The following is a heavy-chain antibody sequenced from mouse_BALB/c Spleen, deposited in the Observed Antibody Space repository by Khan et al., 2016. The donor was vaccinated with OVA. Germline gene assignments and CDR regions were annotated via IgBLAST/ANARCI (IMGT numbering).Heavy chain of an antibody. CDR2: IDPVNGNT. Sequence: EVQLQQSGAELVKPGASVKLSCTASGFNIKDTHMHWVKQRPEQGLEWIGRIDPVNGNTKYDPKFQGKATITADTSSNTAYLQFSSLTSEDTAVYYCVPTGTGVYFDYWGQGTTLTVSS. CDR1: GFNIKDTH. D-gene: IGHD4-1*01. V-gene: IGHV14-3*02. J-gene: IGHJ2*01. CDR3: VPTGTGVYFDY.